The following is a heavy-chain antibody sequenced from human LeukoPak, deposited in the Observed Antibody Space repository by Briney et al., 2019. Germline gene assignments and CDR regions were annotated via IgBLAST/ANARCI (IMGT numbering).Heavy chain of an antibody. J-gene: IGHJ4*02. D-gene: IGHD6-6*01. Sequence: KTSETLSLTCAVSGGSISSNNWWSWVRPPPGKRLEWIGEIYHSGNANYNPSLKTRVTMSVDKSKNQFSLILSSVTAADTAVYYCARDVGARLSGFWGQGTLVTVSS. CDR2: IYHSGNA. CDR1: GGSISSNNW. CDR3: ARDVGARLSGF. V-gene: IGHV4-4*02.